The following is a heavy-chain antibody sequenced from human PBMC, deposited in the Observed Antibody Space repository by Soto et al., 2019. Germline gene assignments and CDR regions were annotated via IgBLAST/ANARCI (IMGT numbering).Heavy chain of an antibody. CDR2: INHSGST. CDR3: ARMGYMDV. J-gene: IGHJ6*03. V-gene: IGHV4-34*01. Sequence: SETLSLTCAVYGGSFSGYYWSWIRQPPGKGLEWIGEINHSGSTNYNPSLKSRVTISVDTSKNQFSLKLSSVTAADTAVYYCARMGYMDVWGKGTTVTVSS. CDR1: GGSFSGYY.